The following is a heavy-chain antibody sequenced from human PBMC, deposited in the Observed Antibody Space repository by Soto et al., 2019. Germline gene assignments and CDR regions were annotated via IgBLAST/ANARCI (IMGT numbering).Heavy chain of an antibody. CDR2: IYYSGST. J-gene: IGHJ6*02. V-gene: IGHV4-39*01. Sequence: PSETLSLTCTVSGGSISSSSYYWGWIRQPPGKGLEWIGSIYYSGSTYYNPSLKSRVTISVDTSKNQFSLKLSSVTAADTAVYYCARRRDGEYSSSGSMDVWGQGTTVTVSS. CDR1: GGSISSSSYY. CDR3: ARRRDGEYSSSGSMDV. D-gene: IGHD6-6*01.